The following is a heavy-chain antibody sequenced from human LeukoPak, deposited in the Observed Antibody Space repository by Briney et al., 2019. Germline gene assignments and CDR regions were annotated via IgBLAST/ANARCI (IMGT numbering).Heavy chain of an antibody. D-gene: IGHD1-7*01. Sequence: PGGSLRLSCAASGFTFSNSAMSWVRQAPGKGLEWVSHISGSGGNTYHADSVKGRLTISRDNSKNTLYLQMNSLRAEDTAIYYCAKDMLGTVSDYFDDWGQGTLVTVSS. V-gene: IGHV3-23*01. CDR1: GFTFSNSA. CDR2: ISGSGGNT. CDR3: AKDMLGTVSDYFDD. J-gene: IGHJ4*02.